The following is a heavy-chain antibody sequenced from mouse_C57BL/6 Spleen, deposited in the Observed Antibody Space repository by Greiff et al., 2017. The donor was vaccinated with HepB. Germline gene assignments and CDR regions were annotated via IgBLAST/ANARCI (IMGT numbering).Heavy chain of an antibody. CDR1: GYSITSGYY. CDR3: ATGTGRYFDY. D-gene: IGHD3-3*01. CDR2: ISYDGSN. Sequence: EVQLQQSGPGLVKPSQSLSLTCSVTGYSITSGYYWNWIRQFPGNKLEWMGYISYDGSNNYNPSLKNRISITRDTSKNQFFLKLNSVTTEDTATYYCATGTGRYFDYWGQGTTLTVSS. J-gene: IGHJ2*01. V-gene: IGHV3-6*01.